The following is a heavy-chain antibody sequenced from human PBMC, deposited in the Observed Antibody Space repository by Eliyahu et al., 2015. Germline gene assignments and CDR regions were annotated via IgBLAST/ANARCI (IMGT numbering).Heavy chain of an antibody. CDR3: ARDTRGTTVNDGY. V-gene: IGHV1-46*01. D-gene: IGHD4-17*01. J-gene: IGHJ4*02. CDR2: INPSGGST. CDR1: GXTFTSXY. Sequence: QVQLVQSGAEVKKPGASVKVSCKASGXTFTSXYXHWVRQAPGXGLEWXGIINPSGGSTSYAQKFQGRVTMTRDTSTSTVYMELSSLRSEDTAVYYCARDTRGTTVNDGYWGQGTLVTVSS.